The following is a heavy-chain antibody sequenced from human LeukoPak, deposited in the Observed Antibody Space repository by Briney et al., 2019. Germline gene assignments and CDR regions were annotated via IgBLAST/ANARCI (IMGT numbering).Heavy chain of an antibody. J-gene: IGHJ4*02. CDR2: IKRKIDGGGTA. V-gene: IGHV3-15*01. CDR1: GFTFSDAW. D-gene: IGHD3-10*01. Sequence: GGSLRLSCAASGFTFSDAWMSWVRQAPGKGLEWVGRIKRKIDGGGTADYAAPVKGRFTISRDDSKNTLHLQMNSLETEDTGVYYCTDDLHYFASNWGQGTLVTVSS. CDR3: TDDLHYFASN.